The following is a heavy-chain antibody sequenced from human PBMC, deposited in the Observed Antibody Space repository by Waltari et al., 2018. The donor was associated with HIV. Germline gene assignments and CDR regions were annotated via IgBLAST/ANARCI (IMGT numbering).Heavy chain of an antibody. CDR3: ARVRSTMGRFQGFDY. Sequence: EVQLVETGGGLIEPGGSVRLSCAASGLTVGSNFMNWVRQAPGKGLEWVSLIYNNNSTYYADSVKGRFTISRDNSKNTLYLQMNSLRAEDTAVYYCARVRSTMGRFQGFDYWGQGTLVTVSS. J-gene: IGHJ4*02. CDR2: IYNNNST. D-gene: IGHD1-26*01. CDR1: GLTVGSNF. V-gene: IGHV3-53*02.